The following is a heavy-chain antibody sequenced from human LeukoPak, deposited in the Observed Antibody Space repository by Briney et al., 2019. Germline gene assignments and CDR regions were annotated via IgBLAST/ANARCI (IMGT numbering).Heavy chain of an antibody. J-gene: IGHJ4*02. CDR3: ARANGQSDFDY. Sequence: SQTLSLTCTVSGGSISSGSYYWSWIRRPAGKGLEWIGRIYTSGSTNYNPSLKSRVTISVDTSKNQFSLKLSSVTAADTAVYYCARANGQSDFDYWGQGTLITVSS. CDR1: GGSISSGSYY. V-gene: IGHV4-61*02. D-gene: IGHD2-8*01. CDR2: IYTSGST.